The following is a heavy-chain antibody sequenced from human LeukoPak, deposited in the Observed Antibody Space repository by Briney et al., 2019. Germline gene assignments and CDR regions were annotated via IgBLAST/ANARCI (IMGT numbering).Heavy chain of an antibody. Sequence: PGGSLRLSCAASGFTFDDYDMSWVRQVPGKGLEWVSGITCNGDKTGYADSVKGRFAISRDNTKNSLYLQMSSLRAEDTALYYCARDPFCSSTAGCYFEDWFDPWGPGTLVTVSS. CDR1: GFTFDDYD. V-gene: IGHV3-20*04. CDR2: ITCNGDKT. J-gene: IGHJ5*02. D-gene: IGHD2-2*01. CDR3: ARDPFCSSTAGCYFEDWFDP.